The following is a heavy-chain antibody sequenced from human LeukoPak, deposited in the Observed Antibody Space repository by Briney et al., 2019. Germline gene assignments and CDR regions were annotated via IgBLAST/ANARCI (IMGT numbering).Heavy chain of an antibody. CDR3: ARDRGYGDYNHYYYYGMDV. CDR1: GGTFSSYA. V-gene: IGHV1-69*01. J-gene: IGHJ6*02. Sequence: ASVKVSCKASGGTFSSYAISWVRQAPGQGLEWMGGIIPIFGTANYAQKFQGRATITADESTSTAYMELSSLRSEDTAVYYCARDRGYGDYNHYYYYGMDVWGQGTTVTVSS. CDR2: IIPIFGTA. D-gene: IGHD4-17*01.